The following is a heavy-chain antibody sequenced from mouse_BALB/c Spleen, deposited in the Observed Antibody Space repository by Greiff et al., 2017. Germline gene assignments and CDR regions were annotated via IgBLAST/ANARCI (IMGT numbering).Heavy chain of an antibody. Sequence: DVKLVESGPSLVKPSQTLSLTCSVTGDSITSGYWNWIRKFPGNKLEYMGYISYSGSTYYNPSLKSRISITRDTSKNQYYLQLNSVTTEDTATYYCARYAYYGNYWYFDVWGAGTTVTVSS. CDR1: GDSITSGY. CDR2: ISYSGST. V-gene: IGHV3-8*02. J-gene: IGHJ1*01. D-gene: IGHD2-10*01. CDR3: ARYAYYGNYWYFDV.